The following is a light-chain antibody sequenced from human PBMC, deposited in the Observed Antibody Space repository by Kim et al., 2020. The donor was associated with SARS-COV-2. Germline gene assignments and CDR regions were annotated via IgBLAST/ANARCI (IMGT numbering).Light chain of an antibody. Sequence: VTTQSPLSLPVALGQPASISCKSSQSLRYRNGNTYLHWFQHRPGQSPRRLIYQVSNRDSGVPDRFSGSGSGTDFTLKISRVEAEDVGVYYCMQGTYWPRTFGGGTKLEI. CDR3: MQGTYWPRT. V-gene: IGKV2-30*01. CDR1: QSLRYRNGNTY. CDR2: QVS. J-gene: IGKJ4*01.